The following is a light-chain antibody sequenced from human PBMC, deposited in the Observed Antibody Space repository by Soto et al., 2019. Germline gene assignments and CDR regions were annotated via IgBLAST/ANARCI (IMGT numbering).Light chain of an antibody. CDR3: QQYSTFWT. V-gene: IGKV3-15*01. J-gene: IGKJ1*01. CDR1: HRVNTY. CDR2: DAS. Sequence: ILMTQSPATLSVSPWERATLSCRASHRVNTYLAWYQQRPGQAPRLLIYDASTRATGIPARFSGSGSGTEFTLTISSLQSDDFATYYCQQYSTFWTFGQGTKVDIK.